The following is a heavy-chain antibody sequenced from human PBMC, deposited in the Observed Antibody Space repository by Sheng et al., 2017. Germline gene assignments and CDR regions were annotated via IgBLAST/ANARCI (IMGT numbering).Heavy chain of an antibody. V-gene: IGHV1-8*01. CDR2: MNPNNGNT. Sequence: QVQLVQSGAEVKKPGASVKVSCRASGYTLNSYDINWVRQAAGQGLEWMGWMNPNNGNTGYAQKFQGRVIMTRNTSISTAYMELSSLRSDDTAVYYCARGRHSDSSGNYYNFDYWGRGNPGHRL. J-gene: IGHJ4*02. CDR1: GYTLNSYD. D-gene: IGHD3-22*01. CDR3: ARGRHSDSSGNYYNFDY.